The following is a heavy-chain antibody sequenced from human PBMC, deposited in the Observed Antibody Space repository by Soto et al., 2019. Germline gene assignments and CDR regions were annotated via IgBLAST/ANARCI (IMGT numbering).Heavy chain of an antibody. CDR1: GGSMSEYF. CDR3: ARDGYDGSGSPYPAY. D-gene: IGHD3-10*01. J-gene: IGHJ4*02. CDR2: IYYLRST. V-gene: IGHV4-59*01. Sequence: ETLSLTCSVSGGSMSEYFWSWIRQSPGKGLEWIGYIYYLRSTDYNPSLKSRVTISVDTSKRQFSLRLTSVTAADTAVYYCARDGYDGSGSPYPAYWGPGTQVTVSS.